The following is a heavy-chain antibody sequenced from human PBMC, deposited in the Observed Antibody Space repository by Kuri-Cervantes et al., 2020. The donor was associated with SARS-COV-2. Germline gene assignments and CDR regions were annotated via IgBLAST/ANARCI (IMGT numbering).Heavy chain of an antibody. CDR3: ARVRSLIVNNAFDI. J-gene: IGHJ3*02. V-gene: IGHV4-61*02. CDR2: IYTSGST. D-gene: IGHD2-21*01. CDR1: GVPVSGGSYY. Sequence: CDVSGVPVSGGSYYWSWIRQPAGKGLEWIGRIYTSGSTNYNPSLKSRVTMSVDTSKNQFFLKLSSVTAADTAVYYCARVRSLIVNNAFDIWGQGTMVTVSS.